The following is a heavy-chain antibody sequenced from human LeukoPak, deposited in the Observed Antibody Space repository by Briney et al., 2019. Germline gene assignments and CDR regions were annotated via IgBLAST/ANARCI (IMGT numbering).Heavy chain of an antibody. CDR2: ISSSGSTI. CDR1: GFTFSSYS. J-gene: IGHJ6*04. D-gene: IGHD3-10*02. Sequence: PGGSLRLSRAASGFTFSSYSMNCVPQAPGKGLEWGSYISSSGSTIYYADSVKGRFTISRDNAKNSLYLPLNSLRAEDTDVYYCAELGITMIGGVWGKGTTVTISS. CDR3: AELGITMIGGV. V-gene: IGHV3-48*04.